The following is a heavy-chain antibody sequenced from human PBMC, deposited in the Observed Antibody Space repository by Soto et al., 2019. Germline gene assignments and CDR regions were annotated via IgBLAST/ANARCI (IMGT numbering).Heavy chain of an antibody. CDR1: GFTFSSFW. D-gene: IGHD3-10*01. J-gene: IGHJ4*02. CDR2: IEHDSTRS. V-gene: IGHV3-7*01. Sequence: LRLSCAASGFTFSSFWMNWVRQTPGKGLEWVANIEHDSTRSSYLDSVKGRFIISRDNAKNSLYLQMNDLRAEDTAVYYCARELSWSGKDYWGQGTQVTVSS. CDR3: ARELSWSGKDY.